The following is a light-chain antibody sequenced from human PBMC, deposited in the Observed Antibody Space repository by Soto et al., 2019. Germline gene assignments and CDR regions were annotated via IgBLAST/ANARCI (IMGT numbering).Light chain of an antibody. CDR1: QSVSSN. V-gene: IGKV3-15*01. Sequence: VMPQSPATLSVSPGERATLSCRASQSVSSNFAWSQQKPCQAPRLLIYDASTRATGTPARFSGSGSGTEFTLTISSLQSEDFAVYYCQQYKKWPRTFGHGTKVDIK. CDR3: QQYKKWPRT. J-gene: IGKJ1*01. CDR2: DAS.